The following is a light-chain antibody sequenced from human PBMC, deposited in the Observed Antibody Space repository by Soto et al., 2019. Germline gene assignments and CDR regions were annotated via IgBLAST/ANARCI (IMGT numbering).Light chain of an antibody. Sequence: XIRLTQSPHTLSVSPGERATVCCRSSQSISRTLAWYQQKSGQPPRLLIYDASTRATGFPPRFSGSGSGQQFPLTISSLQSEDFAVYYCHQYNNWPLTFGGGTKVDIK. J-gene: IGKJ4*01. CDR3: HQYNNWPLT. CDR2: DAS. CDR1: QSISRT. V-gene: IGKV3D-15*01.